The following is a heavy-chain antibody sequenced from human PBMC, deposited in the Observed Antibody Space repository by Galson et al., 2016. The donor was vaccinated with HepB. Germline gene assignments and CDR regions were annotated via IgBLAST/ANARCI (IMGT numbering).Heavy chain of an antibody. CDR2: IIPIYGTT. CDR3: ARGGDSSGWYEVIF. V-gene: IGHV1-69*01. D-gene: IGHD6-19*01. CDR1: GGTFRNYA. J-gene: IGHJ4*02. Sequence: SCKASGGTFRNYAIRWVRQAPGQGLEWMGGIIPIYGTTNYAQKFQGRVTITADESTSTAYMDLSSLRFEDTALYYCARGGDSSGWYEVIFWGQGTLVTVSS.